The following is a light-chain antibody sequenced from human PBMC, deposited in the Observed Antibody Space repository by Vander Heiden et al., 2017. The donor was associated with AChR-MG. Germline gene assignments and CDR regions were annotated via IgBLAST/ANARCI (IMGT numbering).Light chain of an antibody. J-gene: IGKJ4*01. V-gene: IGKV3D-15*01. CDR2: GAS. Sequence: EIVMTQSPATLSVSPGERATLSCRASQSVSSNLAWYQQKPGQAPRLLIYGASIRATGIPARFSGSGYGTEFTLTISSLQSEDFAVYYCQQYKNWPPLTFGGRTKVEIK. CDR3: QQYKNWPPLT. CDR1: QSVSSN.